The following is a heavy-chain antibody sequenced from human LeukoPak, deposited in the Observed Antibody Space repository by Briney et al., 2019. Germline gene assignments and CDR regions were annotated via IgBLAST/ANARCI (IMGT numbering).Heavy chain of an antibody. CDR3: ARNDDSSGYYYFDY. CDR1: GFTFSSYE. V-gene: IGHV3-48*03. D-gene: IGHD3-22*01. CDR2: ISSSGSTI. J-gene: IGHJ4*02. Sequence: GGSLRLSCAASGFTFSSYEMNWVRQAPGKRLEWVSYISSSGSTIYYADSVKGRFTISRGNAKNSLYLQMNSLRAEDTAVYYCARNDDSSGYYYFDYWGQGTLVTVSS.